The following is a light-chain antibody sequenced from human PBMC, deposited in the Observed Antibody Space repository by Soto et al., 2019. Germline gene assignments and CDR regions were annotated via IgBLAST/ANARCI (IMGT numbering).Light chain of an antibody. CDR3: LQDYDFPYT. J-gene: IGKJ2*01. CDR1: QDIRVD. V-gene: IGKV1-6*01. CDR2: AAS. Sequence: AIQMTQSPPSLSASVGDRVIITCRASQDIRVDVGWLQQRPGHAPNLLIYAASTLHTGVPSTFTGSGSGTDFNRTINDLQPEDVATYCCLQDYDFPYTFGHGTKLEI.